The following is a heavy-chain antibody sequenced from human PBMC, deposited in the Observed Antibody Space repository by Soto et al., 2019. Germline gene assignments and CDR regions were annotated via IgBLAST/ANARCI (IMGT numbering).Heavy chain of an antibody. CDR1: GLTVSGKKY. Sequence: DVQLVESGGGLIQPGESLRLSCAAFGLTVSGKKYVAWVRQAPGKGLEWISALYDVDGTYYADSVKGRFTTSTDSSKTTVSLQMNGLRPDDTAVYYCASWHEREHAYDVWGRGTTVTVSS. CDR3: ASWHEREHAYDV. V-gene: IGHV3-53*01. D-gene: IGHD1-1*01. J-gene: IGHJ3*01. CDR2: LYDVDGT.